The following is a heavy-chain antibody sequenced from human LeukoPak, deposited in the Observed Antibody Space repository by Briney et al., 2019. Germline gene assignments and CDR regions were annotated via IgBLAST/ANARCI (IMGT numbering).Heavy chain of an antibody. CDR2: TNHSGST. CDR3: ARAWIFGVVINDYYYMDV. CDR1: GGSFSGYY. V-gene: IGHV4-34*01. J-gene: IGHJ6*03. Sequence: PSETLSLTCAVYGGSFSGYYWSWIRQPPGKGLEWIGETNHSGSTNYNPSLKSRVTISVDTSKNQFSLKLSSVTAADTAVYYCARAWIFGVVINDYYYMDVWGKGTTVTVSS. D-gene: IGHD3-3*01.